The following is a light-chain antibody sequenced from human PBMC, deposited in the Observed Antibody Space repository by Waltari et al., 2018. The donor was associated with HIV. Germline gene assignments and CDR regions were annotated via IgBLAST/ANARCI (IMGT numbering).Light chain of an antibody. CDR2: KAS. J-gene: IGKJ1*01. CDR1: QTIDNW. V-gene: IGKV1-5*03. CDR3: QEYNTFSRT. Sequence: IQMTQSPSTLSASVGDRVTITCRATQTIDNWLAWYQQKPGKAPNLLIYKASTLESDVPSRFSGGGSGTEFTLTISSLQPDDSATYYCQEYNTFSRTFGQGTKVEI.